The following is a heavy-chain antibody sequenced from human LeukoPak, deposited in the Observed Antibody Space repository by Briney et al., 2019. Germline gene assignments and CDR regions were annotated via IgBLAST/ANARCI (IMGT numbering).Heavy chain of an antibody. J-gene: IGHJ4*02. CDR2: ISGSGGST. CDR1: GFTFSSYG. CDR3: AKEFRGGWPFDY. D-gene: IGHD6-19*01. V-gene: IGHV3-23*01. Sequence: GGSLRLSCAASGFTFSSYGMSWVRQAPGKGLEWVSAISGSGGSTYYADSVKGRFTISRDNSKNTLYLQMHSLRAEDTAIYYCAKEFRGGWPFDYWGQGTLVTVSS.